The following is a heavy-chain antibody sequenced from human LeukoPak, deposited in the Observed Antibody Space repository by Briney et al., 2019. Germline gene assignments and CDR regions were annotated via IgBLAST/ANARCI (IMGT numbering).Heavy chain of an antibody. Sequence: MSSETLSLTCGVYGGSFSGHYWSWVRQPPGKGLEWLGEIDHSGRTNYNPSLKSRVIISVDTSENQVSLRLTSVTAADTSVYYCARLREAYGMDVWGQGTTVIVSS. CDR3: ARLREAYGMDV. V-gene: IGHV4-34*01. CDR2: IDHSGRT. J-gene: IGHJ6*02. D-gene: IGHD3-10*01. CDR1: GGSFSGHY.